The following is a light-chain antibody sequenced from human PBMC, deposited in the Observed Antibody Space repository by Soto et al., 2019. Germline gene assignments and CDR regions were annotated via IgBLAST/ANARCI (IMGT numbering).Light chain of an antibody. CDR2: NPS. CDR1: QSVSSN. Sequence: EIVMTQSPATLSVSPGERATLSCGASQSVSSNLAWYQQKPGQAPKLLLYNPSTRATGIPARFNGSGSGTEFTLTISSLQSEDFAIYYCQQYDDWPLTFGGGTKVEIK. CDR3: QQYDDWPLT. V-gene: IGKV3-15*01. J-gene: IGKJ4*01.